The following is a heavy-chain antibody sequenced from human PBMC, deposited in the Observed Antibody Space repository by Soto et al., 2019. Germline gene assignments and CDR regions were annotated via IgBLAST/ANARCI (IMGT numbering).Heavy chain of an antibody. D-gene: IGHD3-9*01. J-gene: IGHJ3*02. CDR1: GFTFTSSA. V-gene: IGHV1-58*02. Sequence: SVKVSCKASGFTFTSSAMQWVRQARGQRLEWVGWIVVGSGSTHYAQKFQERVTITSDMSTSTAYMELSSLRSEDTAVYYCAADRYFDWLFPHDAFDIWGQGTMVTVS. CDR2: IVVGSGST. CDR3: AADRYFDWLFPHDAFDI.